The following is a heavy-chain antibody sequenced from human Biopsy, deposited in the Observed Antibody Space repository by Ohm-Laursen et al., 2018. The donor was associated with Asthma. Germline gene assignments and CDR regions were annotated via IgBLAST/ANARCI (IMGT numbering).Heavy chain of an antibody. CDR2: ISPLFGPS. V-gene: IGHV1-69*06. CDR1: GGMFGNYA. J-gene: IGHJ6*02. D-gene: IGHD1-1*01. CDR3: ARPRPNRYILYYYYHMDV. Sequence: SVKVSCKASGGMFGNYAISLVRQPPGLGNEWMGGISPLFGPSNYANRFQGRVTITVDIFTRTVYMELSGLRFDDTAIYYCARPRPNRYILYYYYHMDVWGQGTTVNVSS.